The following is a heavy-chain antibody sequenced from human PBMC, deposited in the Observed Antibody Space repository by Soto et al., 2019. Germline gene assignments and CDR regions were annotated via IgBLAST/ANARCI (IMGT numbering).Heavy chain of an antibody. Sequence: QVQLQQWGAGLLKPSETLSLTCAVSGGSFSGYYWSWVRQPPGKGLEWIGEINHSGSTNYNPSLKSRVTISVDTSKNQFSLKLSSVTAADTAVYYCARHRSGWYYWGQGTLVTVSS. CDR3: ARHRSGWYY. CDR2: INHSGST. CDR1: GGSFSGYY. D-gene: IGHD6-19*01. V-gene: IGHV4-34*01. J-gene: IGHJ4*02.